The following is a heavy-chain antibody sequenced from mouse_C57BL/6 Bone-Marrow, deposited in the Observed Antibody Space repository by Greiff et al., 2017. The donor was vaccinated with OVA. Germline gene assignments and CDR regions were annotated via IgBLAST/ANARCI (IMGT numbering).Heavy chain of an antibody. CDR3: ARGKVYDALDY. V-gene: IGHV1-42*01. CDR1: GYSFTGYY. J-gene: IGHJ2*01. D-gene: IGHD2-3*01. CDR2: INPSTGGT. Sequence: VQLKQSGPELVKPGASVKISCKASGYSFTGYYMNWVKQSPEKSLEWIGEINPSTGGTTYNQKFKAKATLTVDKSSSTAYMQLKSLTSEDSAVYYCARGKVYDALDYWGQGTTLTVSS.